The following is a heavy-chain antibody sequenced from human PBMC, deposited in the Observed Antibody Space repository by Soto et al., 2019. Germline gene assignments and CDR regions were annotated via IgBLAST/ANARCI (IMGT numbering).Heavy chain of an antibody. V-gene: IGHV3-11*04. CDR1: GFTFSDYY. Sequence: GGSLRLSCAASGFTFSDYYMSWIRQAPGKGLEWVSYISSSSSTIYYADSVKGRFTISRDNAKNSLYLQMNSLRAEDTAVYYCAKDHPSLWFDPWGQGTLVTVSS. CDR2: ISSSSSTI. J-gene: IGHJ5*02. CDR3: AKDHPSLWFDP.